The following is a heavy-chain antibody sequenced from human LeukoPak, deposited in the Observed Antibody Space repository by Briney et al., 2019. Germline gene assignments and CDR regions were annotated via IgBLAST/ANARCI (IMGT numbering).Heavy chain of an antibody. J-gene: IGHJ4*02. V-gene: IGHV3-23*01. CDR1: GFTFSSCA. CDR2: LSGGGGGT. D-gene: IGHD2-8*02. CDR3: AKEGFRSDTDKGNYFDY. Sequence: PGGSLRLSCAASGFTFSSCAMSWVRLAPGKGLEWVSGLSGGGGGTFYADSVKGRFTISRDSSKNTLYLQMNSLRAEDTAVYYCAKEGFRSDTDKGNYFDYWGQGTLVTVSS.